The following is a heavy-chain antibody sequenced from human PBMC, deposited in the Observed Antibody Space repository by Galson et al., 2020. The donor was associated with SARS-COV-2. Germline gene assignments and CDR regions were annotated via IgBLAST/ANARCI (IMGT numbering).Heavy chain of an antibody. Sequence: SETLSLTCSVSDGSISTYYWSWIRRPPGKGLEWIGHIYYTGTTNYNPSLNSRVTISIDTSKNLLSLKLTSVTAADTAVYYCARRSRHQDCNVNVGYLCACACDIWGQGATVTCSS. J-gene: IGHJ3*02. D-gene: IGHD2-15*01. CDR2: IYYTGTT. CDR3: ARRSRHQDCNVNVGYLCACACDI. CDR1: DGSISTYY. V-gene: IGHV4-59*08.